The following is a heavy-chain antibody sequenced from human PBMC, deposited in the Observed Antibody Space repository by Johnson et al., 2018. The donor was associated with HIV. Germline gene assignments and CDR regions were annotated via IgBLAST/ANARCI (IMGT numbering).Heavy chain of an antibody. Sequence: QMQLVESGGGVVQPGRSLRLSCAASGFTVSSNYMSWVRQAPGKGLEWVSVIYSGGTTIYYADSVKGRFTISRDNTKNSLYLQMNSLRAEDTAVYYCAKYHPVVAERTGAFDIWGQGTMVTVSS. CDR1: GFTVSSNY. D-gene: IGHD2-15*01. CDR3: AKYHPVVAERTGAFDI. CDR2: IYSGGTTI. V-gene: IGHV3-11*04. J-gene: IGHJ3*02.